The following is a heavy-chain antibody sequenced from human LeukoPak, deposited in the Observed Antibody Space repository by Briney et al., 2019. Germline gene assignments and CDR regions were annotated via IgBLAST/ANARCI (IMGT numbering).Heavy chain of an antibody. D-gene: IGHD6-6*01. CDR3: AKDLVAARSRVSYFDY. Sequence: SVKGRFTISRDNDKNSLYLQMNSLRVEDTAVYYCAKDLVAARSRVSYFDYWGQGTLVTVSS. V-gene: IGHV3-21*01. J-gene: IGHJ4*02.